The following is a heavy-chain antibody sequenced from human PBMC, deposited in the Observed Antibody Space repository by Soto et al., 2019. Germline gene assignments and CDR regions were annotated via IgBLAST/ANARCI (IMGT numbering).Heavy chain of an antibody. V-gene: IGHV3-21*01. CDR2: ISSSSSYI. J-gene: IGHJ6*02. D-gene: IGHD2-15*01. CDR3: ARVQGDIVVVVAAPYGMDV. CDR1: GFTFSSYS. Sequence: PGGSLRLSCAASGFTFSSYSMNWVRQAPGKGLEWVSSISSSSSYIYYADSVKGRFTISRDNAKNSLYLQMNSLRAEDTAVYYCARVQGDIVVVVAAPYGMDVWGQGTTVTVS.